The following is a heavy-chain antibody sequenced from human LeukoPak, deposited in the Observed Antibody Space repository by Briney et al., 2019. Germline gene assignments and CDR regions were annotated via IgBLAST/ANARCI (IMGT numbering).Heavy chain of an antibody. CDR1: GFTFSSYA. CDR2: ISGGGGGT. V-gene: IGHV3-23*01. D-gene: IGHD2-2*03. Sequence: GGSLRLSCAASGFTFSSYAMTWVRQAPGKGLEWLSTISGGGGGTYYADSVKGRFTIPRDNSKNTLYLQMNSLRAEDTALYYCAKNGYCSSTSCFMPTYYYGMDVWGQGTTVTVSS. J-gene: IGHJ6*02. CDR3: AKNGYCSSTSCFMPTYYYGMDV.